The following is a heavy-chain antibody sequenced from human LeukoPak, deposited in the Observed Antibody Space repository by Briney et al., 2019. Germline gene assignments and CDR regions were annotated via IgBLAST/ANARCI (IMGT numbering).Heavy chain of an antibody. J-gene: IGHJ4*02. D-gene: IGHD1-7*01. CDR3: ARLRETRSGKDY. CDR1: GGSFSGYY. V-gene: IGHV4-34*01. Sequence: PSETLSLTCAVYGGSFSGYYWSWIRQPPGKGLEWIGEINHSGSTNYNPSLKSRVTISVDTSKNQFSLKLSSVTAADTAVYYCARLRETRSGKDYWGQGTLVTVSS. CDR2: INHSGST.